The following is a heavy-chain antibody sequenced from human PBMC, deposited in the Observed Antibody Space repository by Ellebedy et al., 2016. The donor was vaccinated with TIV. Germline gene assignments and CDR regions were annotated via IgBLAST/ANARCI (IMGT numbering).Heavy chain of an antibody. Sequence: ASVKVSCXASGYTFTSYGISWVRQAPGQGLEWMGWISAYNGNTNYAQKLQGRVTMTTDTSTSTAYMELRSLRFDDTAVYYCARDSRWELLEGGDAFDIWGQGTMVTVSS. J-gene: IGHJ3*02. D-gene: IGHD1-26*01. V-gene: IGHV1-18*01. CDR3: ARDSRWELLEGGDAFDI. CDR2: ISAYNGNT. CDR1: GYTFTSYG.